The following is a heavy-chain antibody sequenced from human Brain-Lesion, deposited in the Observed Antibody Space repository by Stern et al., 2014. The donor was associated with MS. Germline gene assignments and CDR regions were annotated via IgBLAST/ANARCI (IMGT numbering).Heavy chain of an antibody. V-gene: IGHV1-24*01. CDR2: FDPEDGES. J-gene: IGHJ3*02. CDR3: ATDLQQPLVDTFDI. D-gene: IGHD6-13*01. CDR1: GYPLTELS. Sequence: MQLVESGAEVKKPGASVKVSCKVSGYPLTELSMHWVRQAPGKGLDWMGGFDPEDGESIYEQKFQGRVTMTEDTSTDTAYMELSSLRSEDTAIYYCATDLQQPLVDTFDIWGQGTMVTVSS.